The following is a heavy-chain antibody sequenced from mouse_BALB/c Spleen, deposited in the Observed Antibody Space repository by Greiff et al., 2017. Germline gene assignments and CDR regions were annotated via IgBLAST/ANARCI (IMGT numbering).Heavy chain of an antibody. V-gene: IGHV2-9*02. D-gene: IGHD1-1*01. CDR3: ARERSSSYVPGDY. Sequence: VQGVESGPGLVAPSQSLSITCTVSGFSLTSYGVHWVRQPPGKGLEWLGVIWAGGSTNYNSALMSRLSISKDNSKSQVFLKMNSLQTDDTAMYYCARERSSSYVPGDYWGQGTTLTVSS. CDR2: IWAGGST. CDR1: GFSLTSYG. J-gene: IGHJ2*01.